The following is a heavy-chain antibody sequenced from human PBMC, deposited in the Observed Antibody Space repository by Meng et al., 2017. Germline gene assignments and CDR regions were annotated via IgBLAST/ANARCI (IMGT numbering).Heavy chain of an antibody. Sequence: QVPLQQWGAGLLKPSATLSLTCAVYGGSFSGYYWSWIRQPPGKGLEWIGEINHSGSTNYNPSLKSRVTISVDTSKNQFSLKLSSVTAADTAVYYCASSGYSYGYRFDYWGQGTLVTVSS. CDR3: ASSGYSYGYRFDY. J-gene: IGHJ4*02. V-gene: IGHV4-34*01. CDR1: GGSFSGYY. D-gene: IGHD5-18*01. CDR2: INHSGST.